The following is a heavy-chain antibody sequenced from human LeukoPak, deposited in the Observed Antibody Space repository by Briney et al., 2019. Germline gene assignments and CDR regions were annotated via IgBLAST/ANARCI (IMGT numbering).Heavy chain of an antibody. CDR2: INHSGST. CDR3: ARLVDSSGYY. D-gene: IGHD3-22*01. V-gene: IGHV4-34*01. CDR1: GGSFSGYY. J-gene: IGHJ4*02. Sequence: SETLSLTCAVYGGSFSGYYWSWIRQPPGKGLEWIGEINHSGSTNYNPSLKSRVTISVDTSKNQFSLELSSVTAADTAVYYCARLVDSSGYYWGQGTLVTVSS.